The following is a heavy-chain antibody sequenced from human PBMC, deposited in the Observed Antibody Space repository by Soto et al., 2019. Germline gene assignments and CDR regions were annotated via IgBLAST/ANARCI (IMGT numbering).Heavy chain of an antibody. V-gene: IGHV4-39*01. CDR1: GGSISSSSYY. D-gene: IGHD3-9*01. Sequence: SETLSLTCTVSGGSISSSSYYWGWIRQPPGKGLEWIGSIYYSGSTYYNPSLKSRVTISVDTSKNQFSLKLSSVTAADTAVYYCASGERYFDPPTEYWGQGTLVTVSS. CDR2: IYYSGST. J-gene: IGHJ4*02. CDR3: ASGERYFDPPTEY.